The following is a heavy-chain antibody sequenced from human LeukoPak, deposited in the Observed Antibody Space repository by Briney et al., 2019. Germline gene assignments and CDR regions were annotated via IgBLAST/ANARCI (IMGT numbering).Heavy chain of an antibody. V-gene: IGHV3-33*01. CDR3: ARDMNIVVARGDFDY. D-gene: IGHD2-15*01. CDR1: GFTFSSYG. Sequence: GGSLRLSCAASGFTFSSYGMHWVRQAPGKGLEWVAVIWYDGSDKYYADSVKGRFTISRDNSKNTLYLQMNSLRAEDTAVYYCARDMNIVVARGDFDYWGQGTLVTVSS. CDR2: IWYDGSDK. J-gene: IGHJ4*02.